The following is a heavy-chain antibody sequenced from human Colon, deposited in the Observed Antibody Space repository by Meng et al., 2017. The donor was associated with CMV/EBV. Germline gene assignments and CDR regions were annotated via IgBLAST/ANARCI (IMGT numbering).Heavy chain of an antibody. CDR2: IYSNGRI. CDR1: GGSISGHY. J-gene: IGHJ1*01. V-gene: IGHV4-4*07. D-gene: IGHD3-10*01. Sequence: VQLQGSGPGLVNPSDTLSLTCNVSGGSISGHYWTWIRRPAGEGLQWLGRIYSNGRIDENYSLRSRVTISVDTSKNQLSLRLTSVTAADTAVYYCGRAGARGVPIDVWGRGTLVTVSS. CDR3: GRAGARGVPIDV.